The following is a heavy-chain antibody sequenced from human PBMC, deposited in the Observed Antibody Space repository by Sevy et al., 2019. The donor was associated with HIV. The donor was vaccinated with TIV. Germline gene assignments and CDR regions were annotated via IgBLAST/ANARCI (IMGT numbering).Heavy chain of an antibody. CDR3: ARDSSWNYDSYFYGMDV. V-gene: IGHV3-48*02. CDR1: GFSFSGYN. CDR2: LSSSTSTK. J-gene: IGHJ6*02. D-gene: IGHD1-7*01. Sequence: GGSLRLSCAASGFSFSGYNMNWVRQAPGKGLEWVSYLSSSTSTKHYADSVKGRFTISRDNAKNSLFLQMNSLRDEDEAVYYCARDSSWNYDSYFYGMDVWGQRTTVTVSS.